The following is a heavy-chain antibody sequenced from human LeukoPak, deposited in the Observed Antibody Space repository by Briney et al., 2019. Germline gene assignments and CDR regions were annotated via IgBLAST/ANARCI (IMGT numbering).Heavy chain of an antibody. CDR3: ARDLGNTGWYTFDY. V-gene: IGHV6-1*01. J-gene: IGHJ4*02. Sequence: SQTLSLTCDISGDSVSSNNVAWIWIRQSPSRGLEGLGRTYYRSKWYNDYAGSLNGRLTISPDTSKNQFSLHLNSVTPEDTAVYYCARDLGNTGWYTFDYWGQGILVTVSS. D-gene: IGHD6-19*01. CDR2: TYYRSKWYN. CDR1: GDSVSSNNVA.